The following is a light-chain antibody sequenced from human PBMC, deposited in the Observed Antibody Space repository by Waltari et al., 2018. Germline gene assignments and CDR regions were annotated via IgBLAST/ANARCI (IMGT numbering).Light chain of an antibody. J-gene: IGLJ3*02. V-gene: IGLV2-14*01. CDR3: SSYTSSSTWV. Sequence: QPALTQPASVSGSPGQSITIPCPGTSRDVGGYNYVSWYQQHPGKAPKLMIYEVSNRPSGVSNPFSGSKSGNTASLTISGLQAEDEAEYYCSSYTSSSTWVFGGGTKLTVL. CDR2: EVS. CDR1: SRDVGGYNY.